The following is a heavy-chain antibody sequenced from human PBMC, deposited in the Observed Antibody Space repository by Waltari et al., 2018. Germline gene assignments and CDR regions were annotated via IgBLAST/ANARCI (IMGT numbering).Heavy chain of an antibody. Sequence: QVQLQESGPGLVKPSETLSLTCAVSGYSISSGYYWGWIRQPTGKGLEWIGSIYHSGSTYYNPSLKSRVTISVDTSKNQFSLKLSSVTAADTAVYYCARDDRGYYDSSGYYAFDIWGQGTMVTVSS. J-gene: IGHJ3*02. CDR1: GYSISSGYY. CDR2: IYHSGST. V-gene: IGHV4-38-2*02. CDR3: ARDDRGYYDSSGYYAFDI. D-gene: IGHD3-22*01.